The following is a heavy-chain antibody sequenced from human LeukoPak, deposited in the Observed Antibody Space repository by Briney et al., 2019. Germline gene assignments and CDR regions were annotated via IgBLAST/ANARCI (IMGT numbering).Heavy chain of an antibody. D-gene: IGHD1-7*01. CDR2: IIPIFGTA. CDR3: ARDMLELRHYYYYMDV. J-gene: IGHJ6*03. Sequence: SVKVSCEASGGTFSSYAISWVRQAPGQGLEWMGGIIPIFGTANYAQKFQGRVTITADESTSTAYMELSSLRSEDTAVYYCARDMLELRHYYYYMDVWGKGTTVTVSS. V-gene: IGHV1-69*01. CDR1: GGTFSSYA.